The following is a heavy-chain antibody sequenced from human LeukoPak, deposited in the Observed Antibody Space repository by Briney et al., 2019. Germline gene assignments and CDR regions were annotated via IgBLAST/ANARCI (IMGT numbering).Heavy chain of an antibody. D-gene: IGHD3-22*01. CDR3: ARVQDSRGYYYLDY. CDR2: ISAYNGNT. J-gene: IGHJ4*02. Sequence: ASVRVSCKASGYTFTSYGISWVRQAPGQGLEWMGWISAYNGNTNYAQKLQGRVTMTTDTSTSTAYMELRSLRSDDTAVYYCARVQDSRGYYYLDYWGQGTLVTVSS. V-gene: IGHV1-18*01. CDR1: GYTFTSYG.